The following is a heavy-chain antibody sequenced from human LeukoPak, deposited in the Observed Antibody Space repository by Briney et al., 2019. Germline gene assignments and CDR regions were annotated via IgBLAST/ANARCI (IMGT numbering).Heavy chain of an antibody. CDR1: GYTFTVYY. V-gene: IGHV1-2*02. Sequence: ASLRLSSTASGYTFTVYYMHWVRQAPGQGLEWIGWINPNTGVTNYTQKFQGRVTLTRATSIITAYMELTRLRSDDTAMYYCARDRTTVATGYYGMDVWGQGTTLTVSS. J-gene: IGHJ6*02. CDR2: INPNTGVT. CDR3: ARDRTTVATGYYGMDV. D-gene: IGHD4-17*01.